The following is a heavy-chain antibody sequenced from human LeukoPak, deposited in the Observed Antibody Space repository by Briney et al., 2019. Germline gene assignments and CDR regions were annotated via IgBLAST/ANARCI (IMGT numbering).Heavy chain of an antibody. V-gene: IGHV3-43*01. J-gene: IGHJ4*02. CDR1: GFTFDDYS. CDR3: AKDMSSYGLDY. CDR2: ISWDGGST. D-gene: IGHD5-18*01. Sequence: GGSLRLSCAASGFTFDDYSMHWVRHARGKGREWVSLISWDGGSTYYADCVKGRFTMSRDNSKNSLYLQMNSLRTEDTALYYCAKDMSSYGLDYWGQGTLVTVSS.